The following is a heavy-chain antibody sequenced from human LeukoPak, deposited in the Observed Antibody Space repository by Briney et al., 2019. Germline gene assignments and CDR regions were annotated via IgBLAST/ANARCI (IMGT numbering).Heavy chain of an antibody. CDR1: GFTFSSYS. CDR3: ARGPGMATILFFDY. V-gene: IGHV3-48*01. CDR2: ISSSSSTI. J-gene: IGHJ4*02. Sequence: PGGSLRLSXAASGFTFSSYSMNWVRQAPGKGVEWVSYISSSSSTIYYADSVKGRFTISRDNAKNSLYLQMNSLRAEDTAVYYCARGPGMATILFFDYWGQGTLVTVSS. D-gene: IGHD5-24*01.